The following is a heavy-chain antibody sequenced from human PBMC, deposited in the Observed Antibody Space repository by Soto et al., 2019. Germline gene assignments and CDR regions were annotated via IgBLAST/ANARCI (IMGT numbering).Heavy chain of an antibody. J-gene: IGHJ4*01. Sequence: QITLKESGPTLMKPTQTLTLTCTLSGVSLTTNGVGVDWIRQPPGKALEWLALIYWDYDILYSPSLKNRLTSTKDISKNQVVLTVTNMDSVDTATYYCAHRMGGPSNVWGQGTLVTVSS. CDR1: GVSLTTNGVG. D-gene: IGHD2-8*01. CDR2: IYWDYDI. V-gene: IGHV2-5*02. CDR3: AHRMGGPSNV.